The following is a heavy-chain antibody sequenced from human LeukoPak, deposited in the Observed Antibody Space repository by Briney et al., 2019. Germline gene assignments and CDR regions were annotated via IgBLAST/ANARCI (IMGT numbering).Heavy chain of an antibody. Sequence: ASVKVSCKASGGTFSSYAISWVRQAPGQGLEWMGGIIPIFGTANYAQKFQGRVTITRDTSASTAYMELSSLRSEDTAVYYCARDVTGTLDYWGQGTLVTVSS. CDR1: GGTFSSYA. D-gene: IGHD1-7*01. V-gene: IGHV1-69*05. J-gene: IGHJ4*02. CDR2: IIPIFGTA. CDR3: ARDVTGTLDY.